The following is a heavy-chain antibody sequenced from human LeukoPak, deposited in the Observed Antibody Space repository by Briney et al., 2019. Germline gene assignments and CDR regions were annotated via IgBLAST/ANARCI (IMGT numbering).Heavy chain of an antibody. CDR3: ARGIAARSFDYFDY. CDR2: INSDGSST. D-gene: IGHD6-6*01. CDR1: GFTFSSYW. V-gene: IGHV3-74*01. J-gene: IGHJ4*02. Sequence: GSLRLSCAASGFTFSSYWMHWVRRAPGKGLVWVSSINSDGSSTSYADSVKGRFTISRDNAKNTLFLQMNSLRAEDTAVYFCARGIAARSFDYFDYWGQGTLVTVSS.